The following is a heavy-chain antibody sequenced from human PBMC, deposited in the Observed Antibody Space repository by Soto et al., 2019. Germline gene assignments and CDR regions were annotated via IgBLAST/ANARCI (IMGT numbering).Heavy chain of an antibody. CDR3: ARGSVAARGVFGY. V-gene: IGHV4-34*01. CDR2: INHSGST. Sequence: PSETLSLTCAVCGGSFSGNYWIWIRQPPGKGLEWIGEINHSGSTNYNPSLKSRVTISVDTSNNHFSLQMSFVSAADTAIYYCARGSVAARGVFGYSGQGTQVTVSS. CDR1: GGSFSGNY. D-gene: IGHD6-6*01. J-gene: IGHJ4*02.